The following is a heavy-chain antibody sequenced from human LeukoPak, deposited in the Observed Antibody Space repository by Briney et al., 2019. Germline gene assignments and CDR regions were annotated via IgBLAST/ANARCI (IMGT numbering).Heavy chain of an antibody. CDR1: GGSISSYY. J-gene: IGHJ6*02. CDR2: IYTSGST. CDR3: ARDQNVGYCSGGSCDYYYYGMDV. D-gene: IGHD2-15*01. Sequence: SETLSLTCTVSGGSISSYYWSWIRQPAGKGLEWIGRIYTSGSTNYNPSLKSRVTMSVDTSKNQFSLKLSSVTAADTAVYYCARDQNVGYCSGGSCDYYYYGMDVWGQGTTVTVSS. V-gene: IGHV4-4*07.